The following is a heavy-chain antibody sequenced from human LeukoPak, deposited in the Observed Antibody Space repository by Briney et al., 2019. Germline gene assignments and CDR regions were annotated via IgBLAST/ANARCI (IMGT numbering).Heavy chain of an antibody. V-gene: IGHV4-39*01. CDR3: ARGPPHTIYYGDYEGREPWFDP. J-gene: IGHJ5*02. Sequence: SETLSLTCTVSGGSISSSSYYWGWIRQPPGKGLEWIGSIYYSGSTYYNPSLKSRVTISVDTSKNQFSLKLSSVTAADTAVYYCARGPPHTIYYGDYEGREPWFDPWGQGTLVTVSS. CDR1: GGSISSSSYY. CDR2: IYYSGST. D-gene: IGHD4-17*01.